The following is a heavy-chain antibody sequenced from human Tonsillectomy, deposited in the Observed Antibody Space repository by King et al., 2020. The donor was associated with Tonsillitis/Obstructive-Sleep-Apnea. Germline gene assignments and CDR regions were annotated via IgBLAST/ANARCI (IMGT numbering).Heavy chain of an antibody. V-gene: IGHV2-26*01. J-gene: IGHJ6*03. CDR3: ARMGSYYYMDV. Sequence: TLKESGPVLVKPTETLTLTCTVSGFSLSNARMGVSWIRQPPVKALEWLAHIFSNDEKSYSTSLKSRLTISKDTSKSQVVLAMTNMDPVDTATYHCARMGSYYYMDVWGKGTTVTVSS. CDR1: GFSLSNARMG. CDR2: IFSNDEK.